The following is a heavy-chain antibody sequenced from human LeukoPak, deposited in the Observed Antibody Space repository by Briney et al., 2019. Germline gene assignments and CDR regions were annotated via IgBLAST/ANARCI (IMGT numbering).Heavy chain of an antibody. D-gene: IGHD2-15*01. CDR1: GFTFDSSW. Sequence: GGSLRLSCAASGFTFDSSWMTWVRQAPGKGLEWVANIKYDGSEKYYVDSVKGRFTVSRDNAKNSLLLQMNSLRVEDTAVYYCARPGLYCSGGSCYPFEYWGQGTLVTVSS. CDR2: IKYDGSEK. V-gene: IGHV3-7*01. CDR3: ARPGLYCSGGSCYPFEY. J-gene: IGHJ4*02.